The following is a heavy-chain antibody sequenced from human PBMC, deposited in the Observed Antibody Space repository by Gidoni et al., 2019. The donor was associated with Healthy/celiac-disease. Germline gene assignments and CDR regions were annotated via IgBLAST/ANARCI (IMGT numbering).Heavy chain of an antibody. V-gene: IGHV3-30*18. CDR2: ISYDGSNK. CDR1: GFPFSSYG. CDR3: AKLVEQQDAFDI. Sequence: QVQLVESGGGVVQPRRSLRLSCAASGFPFSSYGMHWVRQAPGKGLEWVAVISYDGSNKYYADSVKGRFTISRDNSKNTLYLQMNSLRAEDTAVYYCAKLVEQQDAFDIWGQGTMVTVSS. J-gene: IGHJ3*02. D-gene: IGHD6-13*01.